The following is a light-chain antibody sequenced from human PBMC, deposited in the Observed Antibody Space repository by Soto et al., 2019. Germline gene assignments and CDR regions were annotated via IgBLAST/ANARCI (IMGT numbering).Light chain of an antibody. J-gene: IGKJ5*01. Sequence: EVVLTQSPGTLSLSPGERATLSCRARQSVSTSFLAWYQQKPGQAPRLLIYGAFSRATGIPDRFSGSGSGTDFTLTISRLEPEDFAVYYCQQYGNSIPITFGQGTRWRL. V-gene: IGKV3-20*01. CDR1: QSVSTSF. CDR3: QQYGNSIPIT. CDR2: GAF.